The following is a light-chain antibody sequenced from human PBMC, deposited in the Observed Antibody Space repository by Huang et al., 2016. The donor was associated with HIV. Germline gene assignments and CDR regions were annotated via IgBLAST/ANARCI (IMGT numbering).Light chain of an antibody. CDR3: QHYNNWPYT. CDR1: QSVSSN. V-gene: IGKV3-15*01. CDR2: GAS. Sequence: EIVMTQSPATLSVSPGESATLSCRASQSVSSNLAWYQQKRGQAPRLLIYGASTRATGIPARFSGRGSETEFTLTISSLQSEDFAVYYCQHYNNWPYTFGQGTKLEIK. J-gene: IGKJ2*01.